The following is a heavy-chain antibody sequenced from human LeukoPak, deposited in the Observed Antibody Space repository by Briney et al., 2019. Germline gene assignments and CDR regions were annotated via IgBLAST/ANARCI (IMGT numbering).Heavy chain of an antibody. CDR2: ISYDGSNK. CDR1: GFTFRNYA. D-gene: IGHD3-16*01. CDR3: AREDYGKHFFDY. V-gene: IGHV3-30-3*01. J-gene: IGHJ4*02. Sequence: GGSLRLSCSASGFTFRNYAMHWVRQAPGKGLEWVAVISYDGSNKYYADSVKGRFTISRDNSKNTLYLQMNGLRAEDTAVYYCAREDYGKHFFDYWGQGTLVTVSS.